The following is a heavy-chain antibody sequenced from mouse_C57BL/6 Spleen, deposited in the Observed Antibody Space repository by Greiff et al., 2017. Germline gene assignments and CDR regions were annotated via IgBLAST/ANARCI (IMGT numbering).Heavy chain of an antibody. CDR3: ARDGDYGSSLYFDV. D-gene: IGHD1-1*01. CDR1: GYSITSGYY. V-gene: IGHV3-6*01. J-gene: IGHJ1*03. Sequence: EVQLQESGPGLVKPSQSLSLTCSVTGYSITSGYYWNWIRQLPGNKLERMGYISYDGSNNYNPSLKNRISITRDTSKNQFFLKLNSVTTEDTATFYGARDGDYGSSLYFDVWGTGTTVTVSS. CDR2: ISYDGSN.